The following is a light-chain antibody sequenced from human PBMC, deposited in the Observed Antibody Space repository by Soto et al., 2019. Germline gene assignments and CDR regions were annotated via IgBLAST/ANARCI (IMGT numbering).Light chain of an antibody. V-gene: IGKV3-20*01. CDR2: DAS. Sequence: IVLTQSPGTLSLSPGERATLSCRASQTVPKSYVAWYQQRPGQAPRLLIYDASNRATGMPDSFSGSESGTDFTLTISQLDPEDFAVYYCHQYAWSPLTFGQGTQLEIK. J-gene: IGKJ5*01. CDR1: QTVPKSY. CDR3: HQYAWSPLT.